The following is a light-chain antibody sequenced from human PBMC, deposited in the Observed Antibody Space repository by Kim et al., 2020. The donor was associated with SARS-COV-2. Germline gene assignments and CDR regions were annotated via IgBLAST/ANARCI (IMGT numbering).Light chain of an antibody. CDR2: GAS. Sequence: SPGERATLSCRASQSVSSTYLAWYQQKPGQAPSLLIYGASSRATGIPDRFSGSGSGTDFTLTISRLEPEDLAVYYCQQYGSSPLTFGGGTKVDIK. CDR1: QSVSSTY. V-gene: IGKV3-20*01. J-gene: IGKJ4*01. CDR3: QQYGSSPLT.